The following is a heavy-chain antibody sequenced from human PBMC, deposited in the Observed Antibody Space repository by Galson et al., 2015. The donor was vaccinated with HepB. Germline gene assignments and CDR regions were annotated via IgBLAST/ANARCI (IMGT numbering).Heavy chain of an antibody. J-gene: IGHJ6*03. D-gene: IGHD2-15*01. CDR3: ARGRGYCSGGSCYSDPYYYYMDV. V-gene: IGHV1-69*10. CDR2: IIPILGIA. Sequence: SVKVSCKASGGTFSSYAISWVRPAPGQGLEWLGGIIPILGIANYAQKFQGRVTITADKSTSTAYMELSSLRSEDTAVYYCARGRGYCSGGSCYSDPYYYYMDVWGKGTTGTVAS. CDR1: GGTFSSYA.